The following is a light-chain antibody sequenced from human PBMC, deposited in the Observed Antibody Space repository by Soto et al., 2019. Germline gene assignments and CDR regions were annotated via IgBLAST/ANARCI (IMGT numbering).Light chain of an antibody. Sequence: DIQMTQSPSSLSASVGGRVTITCRASQGIGNSLAGIQQKPGKAPRSLIYATSTLHSGVPSRFGGGGFGTDFTLTIAILQPEDFATYYCHQYYSYAFTVGGGTKVEIK. V-gene: IGKV1-16*01. CDR3: HQYYSYAFT. CDR1: QGIGNS. J-gene: IGKJ4*01. CDR2: ATS.